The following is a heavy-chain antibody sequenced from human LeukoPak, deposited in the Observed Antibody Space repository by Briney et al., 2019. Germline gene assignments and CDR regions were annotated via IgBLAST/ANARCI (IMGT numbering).Heavy chain of an antibody. CDR3: ARDSHYGDYIRSYYYGMDV. CDR1: GGFISSYY. J-gene: IGHJ6*02. Sequence: SETLSLTCTVSGGFISSYYWSWIRQPPGKGLEWIGYIYYSGSTNYNPSLKSRVTISVDTSKNQFSLKLSSVTAADTAVYYCARDSHYGDYIRSYYYGMDVWGQGTTVTVSS. CDR2: IYYSGST. D-gene: IGHD4-17*01. V-gene: IGHV4-59*01.